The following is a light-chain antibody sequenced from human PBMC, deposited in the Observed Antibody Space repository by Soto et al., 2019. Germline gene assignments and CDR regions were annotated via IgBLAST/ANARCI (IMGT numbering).Light chain of an antibody. V-gene: IGKV1-39*01. CDR2: AAS. Sequence: DIHMTQSPSSLSASVGYRVSITCRASQSINTYLNWYQQKPGKAPKLLIYAASSLQSGVPSRFSGSGSGTDFTLTISSLQPEDFATYYCQQSDSTPKTFGQGTKVEIK. J-gene: IGKJ1*01. CDR1: QSINTY. CDR3: QQSDSTPKT.